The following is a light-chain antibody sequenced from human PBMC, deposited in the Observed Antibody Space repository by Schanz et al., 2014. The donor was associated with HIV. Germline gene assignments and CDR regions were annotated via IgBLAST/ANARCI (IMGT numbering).Light chain of an antibody. CDR2: GAS. Sequence: EIVLTQSPGTLSLSPGERATLSCRASQSVSSYLAWYQQKPGQAPRLLISGASTRATGIPARFSGSGSGTDFTLTISRLEPEDFAVYYCQYFGNSGGTFGGGTKVEIK. J-gene: IGKJ4*01. CDR1: QSVSSY. CDR3: QYFGNSGGT. V-gene: IGKV3-20*01.